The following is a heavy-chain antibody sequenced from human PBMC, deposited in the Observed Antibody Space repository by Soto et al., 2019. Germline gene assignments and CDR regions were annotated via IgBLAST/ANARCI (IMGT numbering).Heavy chain of an antibody. J-gene: IGHJ6*02. CDR3: ARHGLEGCNTSGCYRRFCYYGMDV. CDR1: GYSFAKYW. V-gene: IGHV5-51*01. Sequence: PGESLKISCKGSGYSFAKYWIGWVRQMPGKGLEWIGIIYPDDSNIVYSPSFQGQVTISADKSTGTAYVQWSSLKASDTAMYYCARHGLEGCNTSGCYRRFCYYGMDVWGQGTTVTVSS. CDR2: IYPDDSNI. D-gene: IGHD2-2*02.